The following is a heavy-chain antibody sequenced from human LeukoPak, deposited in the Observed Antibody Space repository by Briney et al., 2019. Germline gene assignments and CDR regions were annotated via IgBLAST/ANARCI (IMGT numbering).Heavy chain of an antibody. J-gene: IGHJ4*02. CDR2: INPKSGGA. D-gene: IGHD1-14*01. V-gene: IGHV1-2*06. Sequence: ASVKVSCKASGYTLTGYYIHWVRQAPGPGLEWMGRINPKSGGANYRQTFQGRVTMTRDTSTSTAYMELSRVTSDDTAVYYCARYKYHFDCWGQGTLVTVSS. CDR3: ARYKYHFDC. CDR1: GYTLTGYY.